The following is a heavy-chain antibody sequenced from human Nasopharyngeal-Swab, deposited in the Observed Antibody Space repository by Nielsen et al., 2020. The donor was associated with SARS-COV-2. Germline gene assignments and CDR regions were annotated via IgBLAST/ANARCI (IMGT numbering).Heavy chain of an antibody. D-gene: IGHD3-9*01. J-gene: IGHJ6*02. V-gene: IGHV3-30*18. CDR2: ISYDGSNK. CDR1: GFTFSSYG. CDR3: AKDIGLGYDILTGYYTPSSGMDV. Sequence: GGSLRLSCAASGFTFSSYGMHWVRQAPGKGLEWVAVISYDGSNKYYADSVKGRFTISRDNSKNTLYLQMNSLRAEDTAAYYCAKDIGLGYDILTGYYTPSSGMDVWGQGTTVTVSS.